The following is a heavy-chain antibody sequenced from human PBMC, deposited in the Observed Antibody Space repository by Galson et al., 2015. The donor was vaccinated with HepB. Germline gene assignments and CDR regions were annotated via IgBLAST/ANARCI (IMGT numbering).Heavy chain of an antibody. CDR3: AREALNWNNVAFNYYGLDV. V-gene: IGHV6-1*01. D-gene: IGHD1/OR15-1a*01. CDR2: TYYRAKWDN. Sequence: AISGDSVSTNSAAWNCIRQSPSRGLEWLGRTYYRAKWDNDYAPSVKGRITFKPDTSKNQFSLELKSVSPEDTAVYYCAREALNWNNVAFNYYGLDVWGQGTTVIVSS. J-gene: IGHJ6*02. CDR1: GDSVSTNSAA.